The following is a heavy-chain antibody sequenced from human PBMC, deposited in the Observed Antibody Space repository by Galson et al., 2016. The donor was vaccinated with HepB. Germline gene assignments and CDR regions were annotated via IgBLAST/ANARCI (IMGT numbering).Heavy chain of an antibody. Sequence: SETLSLTCGVYGGSFSSYYWNWLRQAPGKGLEWIGEINHSGSTNYNPSLKSRVTISLDPSKKQFSLNLTSVTAADTAVYFCATDVVVTATDGFDFWGQGTMVTVSS. V-gene: IGHV4-34*01. CDR3: ATDVVVTATDGFDF. J-gene: IGHJ3*01. D-gene: IGHD2-21*02. CDR1: GGSFSSYY. CDR2: INHSGST.